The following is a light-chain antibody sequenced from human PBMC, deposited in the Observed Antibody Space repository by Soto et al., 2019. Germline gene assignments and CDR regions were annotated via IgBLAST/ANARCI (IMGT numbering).Light chain of an antibody. CDR2: GAS. Sequence: EIVLTQSPGTLSLSPGEGATLSCRASQSVTGSYLAWYQQKPGQAPRLLIYGASSRATGIPDRFSGSGSGTDCTLTISRLEPEEFAVYCCQQYGSSPPPFGQGTKVEMK. J-gene: IGKJ1*01. CDR3: QQYGSSPPP. CDR1: QSVTGSY. V-gene: IGKV3-20*01.